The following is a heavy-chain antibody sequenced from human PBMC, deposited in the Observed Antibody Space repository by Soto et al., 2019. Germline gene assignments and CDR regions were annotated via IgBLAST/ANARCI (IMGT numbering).Heavy chain of an antibody. CDR2: IDQNGIT. V-gene: IGHV4-4*02. CDR3: ARLNRDYYYYGMDV. CDR1: GDPISSSKW. J-gene: IGHJ6*02. Sequence: PSETLSLTCAVSGDPISSSKWWTWVRQTPGKGLEWIGKIDQNGITNYNPSLESRVTILKDNSKNQLSLKLISVTAVDSAVYYCARLNRDYYYYGMDVWGQGATVTVSS.